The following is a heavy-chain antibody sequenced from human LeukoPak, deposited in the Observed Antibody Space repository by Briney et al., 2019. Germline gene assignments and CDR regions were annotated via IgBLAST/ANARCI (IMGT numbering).Heavy chain of an antibody. CDR1: GFTFSSYA. V-gene: IGHV3-23*01. CDR2: ISGSGGST. D-gene: IGHD1-26*01. Sequence: GGSLRLSCAASGFTFSSYAMSWVRQAPGKGLEWVSAISGSGGSTYYADSVKGRFTISRDNSKNTLYLQMNSLRAEDTAEYYCAKDRVGATRRDYWGQGTLVTVSS. CDR3: AKDRVGATRRDY. J-gene: IGHJ4*02.